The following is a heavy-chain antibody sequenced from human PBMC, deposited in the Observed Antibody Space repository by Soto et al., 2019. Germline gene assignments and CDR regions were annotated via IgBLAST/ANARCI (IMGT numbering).Heavy chain of an antibody. V-gene: IGHV2-5*01. D-gene: IGHD2-15*01. Sequence: QITLKKSGPTLVKPTQTLTLTCTFSGFSLSTSGVGVGWIRQPPGKALEWLALIYWNDDKRYSPSLKSRLTITKDTSKSQVVLTMTNMDPVDTATYYCAHSLVVVAATDITGPTTRLFDYWGQGTLVTVSS. CDR3: AHSLVVVAATDITGPTTRLFDY. CDR1: GFSLSTSGVG. J-gene: IGHJ4*02. CDR2: IYWNDDK.